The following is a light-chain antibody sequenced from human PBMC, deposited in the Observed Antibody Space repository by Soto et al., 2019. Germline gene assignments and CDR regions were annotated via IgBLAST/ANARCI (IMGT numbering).Light chain of an antibody. Sequence: DIVMTQSPATLSVSPGERATLSCRASQSVASNLAWYQQRPGQAPRLLIYGASTRATGVPTRISGSGSGTEFTLTSSSLQSEVFAVYYCHHYNNWPHTFGGGTKVEIK. CDR1: QSVASN. V-gene: IGKV3-15*01. J-gene: IGKJ4*01. CDR2: GAS. CDR3: HHYNNWPHT.